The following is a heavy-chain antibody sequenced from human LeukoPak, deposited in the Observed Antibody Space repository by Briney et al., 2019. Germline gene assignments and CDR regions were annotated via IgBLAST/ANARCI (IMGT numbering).Heavy chain of an antibody. D-gene: IGHD3-22*01. CDR1: GFTFSSYS. CDR3: ARDVSYDSSGDAFDI. J-gene: IGHJ3*02. Sequence: AGGSLRLSCAASGFTFSSYSMNWVRQAPGKGLEWVSSVSTAGSFIYYADSVKGRFTISRDNAQNSLFLQMSSLRADDTAVYYCARDVSYDSSGDAFDIWGQGTMVTVSS. V-gene: IGHV3-21*01. CDR2: VSTAGSFI.